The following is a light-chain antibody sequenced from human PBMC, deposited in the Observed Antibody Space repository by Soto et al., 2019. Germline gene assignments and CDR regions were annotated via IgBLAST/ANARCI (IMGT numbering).Light chain of an antibody. V-gene: IGKV3-15*01. CDR3: QQYNHWPST. Sequence: EIVMTQSPATLSVSPGERATLSCRASQSVSSNLAWYQQKPGQAPRLLIYGASTGATGIPARFSGSGSGTEFTHTISSLQSEDFAVYYGQQYNHWPSTFGQGTKVEIK. J-gene: IGKJ1*01. CDR1: QSVSSN. CDR2: GAS.